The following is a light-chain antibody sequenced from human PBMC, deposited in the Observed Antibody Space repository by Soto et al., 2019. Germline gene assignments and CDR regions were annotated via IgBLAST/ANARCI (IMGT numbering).Light chain of an antibody. CDR2: DAS. Sequence: EIAVTQSPTTLSVSPGERATLSCTTSQSVSRDLAWYQQKPGHPPRLLIYDASTRATGVPARFSGSGSGTDFTLTISSLQSEDFAVYYCQEYLNWPRLTFGGGTKVDVK. J-gene: IGKJ4*01. V-gene: IGKV3-15*01. CDR3: QEYLNWPRLT. CDR1: QSVSRD.